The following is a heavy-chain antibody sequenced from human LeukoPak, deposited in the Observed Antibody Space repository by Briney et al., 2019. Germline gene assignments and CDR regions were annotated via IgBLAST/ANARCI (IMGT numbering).Heavy chain of an antibody. CDR1: GGSFSGYY. D-gene: IGHD3-10*01. J-gene: IGHJ4*02. CDR2: INHSGST. Sequence: SETLSLTCAVYGGSFSGYYWSWIRQPPGKGLEWIGEINHSGSTNYNPSLKSRVTISVDTSKNQFSLKLSSVTAADTAVYYCARVKARLVRGVIIPNFDYWGQGTLVTVSS. V-gene: IGHV4-34*01. CDR3: ARVKARLVRGVIIPNFDY.